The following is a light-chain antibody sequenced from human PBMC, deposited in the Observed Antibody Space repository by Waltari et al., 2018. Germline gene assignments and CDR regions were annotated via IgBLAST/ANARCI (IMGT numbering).Light chain of an antibody. CDR1: QRVGKY. CDR3: QNHERLPAT. Sequence: EVVLTQSPGTLSLSPGERATLSCRASQRVGKYIVWYQQRPGQAPRRLIYAASTRATGIPDMFSGSGSGTDFSHTISRLEPEDFAVYYCQNHERLPATFGQGTKVEI. V-gene: IGKV3-20*01. CDR2: AAS. J-gene: IGKJ1*01.